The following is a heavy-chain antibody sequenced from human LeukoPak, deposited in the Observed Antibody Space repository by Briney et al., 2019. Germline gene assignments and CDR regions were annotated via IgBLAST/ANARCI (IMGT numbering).Heavy chain of an antibody. V-gene: IGHV2-5*02. Sequence: SGPTLVNPTQTLTLTCTFSGFSLSTSGVGVGWIRQPPGKALEWLALIYWDEDKSYSPFMKSRLTLTKDPSKNQVVLTMTNMDLVDTATYYCVHRRTYCDGDCHWYFDLWGRGTPVTVSS. D-gene: IGHD2-21*02. CDR2: IYWDEDK. CDR1: GFSLSTSGVG. J-gene: IGHJ2*01. CDR3: VHRRTYCDGDCHWYFDL.